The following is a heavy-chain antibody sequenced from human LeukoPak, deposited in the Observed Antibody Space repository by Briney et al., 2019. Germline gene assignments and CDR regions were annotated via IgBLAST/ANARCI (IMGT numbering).Heavy chain of an antibody. D-gene: IGHD3-3*01. V-gene: IGHV4-4*07. CDR2: IYTSGST. J-gene: IGHJ5*02. Sequence: SETLSLTCTVSGGSISSYYWSWIRQPAGKGLEWIGRIYTSGSTNYNPSLKSRVTMSVDTSKNQFSLKLSSVTAADTAVYYCASRPNFWSGYTNWFDPWGQGTLVTVSS. CDR3: ASRPNFWSGYTNWFDP. CDR1: GGSISSYY.